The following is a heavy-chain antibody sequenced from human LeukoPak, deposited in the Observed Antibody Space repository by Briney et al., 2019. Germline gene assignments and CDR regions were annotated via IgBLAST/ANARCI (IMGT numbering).Heavy chain of an antibody. D-gene: IGHD4-23*01. CDR2: IYYSGST. J-gene: IGHJ4*02. V-gene: IGHV4-59*01. Sequence: SETLPLTCTVSGGSISSYYWSWIRQPPGKGLEWIGYIYYSGSTNYSPSLKSRVTISVDTSKNQFSLKLSSVTAADTAVYYCARDSGGNSGVDYWGQGTLVTVSS. CDR1: GGSISSYY. CDR3: ARDSGGNSGVDY.